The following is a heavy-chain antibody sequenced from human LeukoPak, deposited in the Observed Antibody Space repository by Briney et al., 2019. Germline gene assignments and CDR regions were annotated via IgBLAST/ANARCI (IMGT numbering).Heavy chain of an antibody. CDR2: IYYSGST. J-gene: IGHJ5*02. CDR3: ARHSSFFSPLYP. D-gene: IGHD1-26*01. Sequence: GSLRLSCAASGFTFSSYAMSWVRQAPGKGLEWIGSIYYSGSTYYNSSLKSRLTISVDTSKNQFSLKLSSVTAADAAAYYCARHSSFFSPLYPWGQGTLVTVSS. CDR1: GFTFSSYA. V-gene: IGHV4-39*01.